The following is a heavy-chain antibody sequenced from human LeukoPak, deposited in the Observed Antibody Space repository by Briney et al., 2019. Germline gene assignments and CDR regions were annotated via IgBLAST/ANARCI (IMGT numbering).Heavy chain of an antibody. CDR2: ISGSGGST. Sequence: GGSLRLSCAASGFTFSSYAMSWVRQAPGKGLEWVSAISGSGGSTYYADSVKGRFTISRDNSKNTLYLQMNSLRAEDTAVYYCVRGGLSGSYYPFDYWGQGTLVTVSS. CDR3: VRGGLSGSYYPFDY. J-gene: IGHJ4*02. V-gene: IGHV3-23*01. D-gene: IGHD1-26*01. CDR1: GFTFSSYA.